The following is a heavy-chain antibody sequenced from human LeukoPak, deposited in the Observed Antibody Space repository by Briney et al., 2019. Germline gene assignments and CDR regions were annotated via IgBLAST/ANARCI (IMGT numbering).Heavy chain of an antibody. J-gene: IGHJ4*02. CDR2: IYPGDSDT. CDR3: ATRSDGYSQFDF. CDR1: GCNFTSYW. D-gene: IGHD5-24*01. V-gene: IGHV5-51*01. Sequence: GESLQISCKASGCNFTSYWIGWVRQMPGKGLEWMGIIYPGDSDTRYSPSFQGQVTISADKSVSTAYLQWSSLKASDSAIYYCATRSDGYSQFDFWGQGTLVTVSS.